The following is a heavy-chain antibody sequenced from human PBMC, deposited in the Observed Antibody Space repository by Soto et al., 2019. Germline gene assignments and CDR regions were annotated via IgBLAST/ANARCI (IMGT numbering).Heavy chain of an antibody. CDR3: ARAGVSPTGNSYYYMDV. J-gene: IGHJ6*03. Sequence: PGGSLRLSCAASGFTFSKYAMRWVRQAPGKGPEWVSAISGSGGSTYYADSVKGRFTISRDNYKNTLYLQMNSLRAEDTALYYCARAGVSPTGNSYYYMDVWGKGTTVTVSS. CDR2: ISGSGGST. D-gene: IGHD1-1*01. V-gene: IGHV3-23*01. CDR1: GFTFSKYA.